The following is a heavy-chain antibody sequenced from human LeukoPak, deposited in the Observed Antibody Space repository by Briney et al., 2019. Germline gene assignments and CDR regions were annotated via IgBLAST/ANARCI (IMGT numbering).Heavy chain of an antibody. V-gene: IGHV3-23*01. CDR2: ISGSGGDT. CDR3: ARDRDPYDFWSGYPFDY. D-gene: IGHD3-3*01. Sequence: GGSLRLSCTASGLTFSTYSMTWVRQAPGRGLEWVSAISGSGGDTYYADSVKGRFTISRDNSKNTLYLQMNSLRAEDTAVYYCARDRDPYDFWSGYPFDYWGQGTLVTVSS. J-gene: IGHJ4*02. CDR1: GLTFSTYS.